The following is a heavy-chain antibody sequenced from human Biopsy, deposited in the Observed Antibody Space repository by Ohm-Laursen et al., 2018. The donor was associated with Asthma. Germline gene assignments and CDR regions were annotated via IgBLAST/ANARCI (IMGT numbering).Heavy chain of an antibody. CDR2: ISSSGSTT. CDR1: GFSFRDYY. CDR3: ARVFESSEWGPFYHFGLDV. D-gene: IGHD6-25*01. Sequence: SLRLSCAASGFSFRDYYMTWMRQAPGKGLEWVSSISSSGSTTYPAESVKGRFTISRDNAQKSLFLQIGSLRAEDTAIYYCARVFESSEWGPFYHFGLDVWGQGTTVAVSS. V-gene: IGHV3-11*01. J-gene: IGHJ6*02.